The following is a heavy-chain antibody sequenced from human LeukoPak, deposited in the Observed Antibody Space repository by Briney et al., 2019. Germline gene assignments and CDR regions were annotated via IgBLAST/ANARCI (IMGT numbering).Heavy chain of an antibody. J-gene: IGHJ4*02. CDR3: ARDPRRRITMVRGVIDY. V-gene: IGHV3-30-3*01. CDR1: GFTFSSYA. CDR2: ISYDGSNK. Sequence: GGSLRLSCAASGFTFSSYAMSWVRQAPGKGLEWVAVISYDGSNKYYADSVKGRFTISRDNSKNTLYLQMNSLRAEDTAVYYCARDPRRRITMVRGVIDYWGQGTLVTVSS. D-gene: IGHD3-10*01.